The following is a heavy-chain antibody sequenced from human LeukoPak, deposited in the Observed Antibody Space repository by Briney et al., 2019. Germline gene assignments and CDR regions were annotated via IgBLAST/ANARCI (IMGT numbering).Heavy chain of an antibody. CDR2: IDHTRST. J-gene: IGHJ2*01. V-gene: IGHV4-34*01. Sequence: SETLSLTCAVYGGSFSGFFWSWIRQFPGKGLEWIGEIDHTRSTNYNPSLKSRVTMSVDTSKNQFSLKMSSVTAADTAVYYCARVAQNLERIAVAGTSEWRANWYFDLWGRGTLVTVSS. D-gene: IGHD6-19*01. CDR1: GGSFSGFF. CDR3: ARVAQNLERIAVAGTSEWRANWYFDL.